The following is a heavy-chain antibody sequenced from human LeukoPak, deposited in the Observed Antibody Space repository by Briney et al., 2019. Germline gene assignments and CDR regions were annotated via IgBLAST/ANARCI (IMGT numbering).Heavy chain of an antibody. J-gene: IGHJ4*02. V-gene: IGHV4-34*01. CDR2: INHSGST. Sequence: SETLSLTCAVYGGSFSGYYWSWIRQPPGKGLEWIGEINHSGSTNYNPSLQSRVTISVDTSKNQFSLKLSSVTAADTAVYYCARVSPYCSGGSCYFDYWGQGTLVTVSS. CDR3: ARVSPYCSGGSCYFDY. CDR1: GGSFSGYY. D-gene: IGHD2-15*01.